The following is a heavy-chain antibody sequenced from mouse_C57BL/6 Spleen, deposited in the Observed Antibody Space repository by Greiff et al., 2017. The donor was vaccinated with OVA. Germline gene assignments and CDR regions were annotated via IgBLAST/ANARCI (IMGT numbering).Heavy chain of an antibody. CDR2: ISSGSSTI. V-gene: IGHV5-17*01. CDR3: ARDDDYDAMGY. J-gene: IGHJ4*01. CDR1: GFTFSDYG. Sequence: EVQLVESGGGLVKPGGSLKLSCAASGFTFSDYGMHWVRQAPEKGLEWVAYISSGSSTIYYADTVKGRFTISRDNAKNTLFLQMTSLRSEDTAMYYCARDDDYDAMGYWGQGASVTVSS.